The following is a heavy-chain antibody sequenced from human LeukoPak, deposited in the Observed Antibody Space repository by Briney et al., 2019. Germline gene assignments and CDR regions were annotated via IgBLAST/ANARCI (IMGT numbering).Heavy chain of an antibody. CDR2: ISGSGGST. D-gene: IGHD4-11*01. CDR3: AKDLFYSTSYWYFDL. CDR1: GFTFSSYA. Sequence: PGGSLRLSCAASGFTFSSYAMSWVRQAPGKGLEWVSAISGSGGSTYYADSVKGRFTISRDNSKNTLYLQMNSLRAEDTAVYYCAKDLFYSTSYWYFDLWGRGTLVTVSS. J-gene: IGHJ2*01. V-gene: IGHV3-23*01.